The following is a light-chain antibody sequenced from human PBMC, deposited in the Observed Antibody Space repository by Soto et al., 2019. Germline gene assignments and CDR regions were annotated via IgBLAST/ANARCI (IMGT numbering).Light chain of an antibody. CDR3: SSFTTRSTLI. V-gene: IGLV2-14*03. CDR1: SSDVGGFDY. CDR2: DVS. J-gene: IGLJ2*01. Sequence: QSALTQPASVSGSPGQSITISCTGTSSDVGGFDYVSWYQQHPGKAPTLMIFDVSARPSGVSDRFSGSKSGNTASLTISGLQPEDEADYYCSSFTTRSTLIFGGGTKLTVL.